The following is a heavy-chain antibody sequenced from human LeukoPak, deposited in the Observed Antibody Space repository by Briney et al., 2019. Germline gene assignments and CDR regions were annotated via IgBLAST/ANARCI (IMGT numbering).Heavy chain of an antibody. V-gene: IGHV3-30*18. CDR2: ISYDGSNK. Sequence: GGSLRLSCAASGFTFSSYGTHWVRQAPGKGLEWVAVISYDGSNKYYADSVKGRFTISRDNSKNTLFLQMNSLRAEDTAVYYCAKDLKGYSSSWFSSAYYYYGMDVWGQGTTVTVSS. CDR3: AKDLKGYSSSWFSSAYYYYGMDV. J-gene: IGHJ6*02. CDR1: GFTFSSYG. D-gene: IGHD6-13*01.